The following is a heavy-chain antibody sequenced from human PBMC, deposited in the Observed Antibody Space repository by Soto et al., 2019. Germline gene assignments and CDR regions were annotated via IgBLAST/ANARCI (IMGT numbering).Heavy chain of an antibody. CDR2: ISYDGSNK. D-gene: IGHD6-13*01. V-gene: IGHV3-30*18. J-gene: IGHJ4*02. CDR1: GFTFSSYG. CDR3: AKERGEQLVRRYFDY. Sequence: QVQLVESGGGVVQPGRSLRLSCAASGFTFSSYGMHWVRQAPGKGLEWVAVISYDGSNKYYADSVKGRFTIFRDNSKNTLYLQMNSLRAEDTAVYYCAKERGEQLVRRYFDYWGQGTLVTVSS.